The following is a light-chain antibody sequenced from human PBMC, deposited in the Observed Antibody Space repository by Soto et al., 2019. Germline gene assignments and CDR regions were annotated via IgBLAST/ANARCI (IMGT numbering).Light chain of an antibody. CDR1: SSDVGTYHL. CDR2: EVS. V-gene: IGLV2-23*02. Sequence: QSALTQPASVSGSPGQSITISCTGTSSDVGTYHLVSWYQQHPGKAPKLMIYEVSKRPSGVSDRFSGSKSDNTASLTISGLQAEDEADYYCCSYAGSSTYVFGTGTKVTVL. J-gene: IGLJ1*01. CDR3: CSYAGSSTYV.